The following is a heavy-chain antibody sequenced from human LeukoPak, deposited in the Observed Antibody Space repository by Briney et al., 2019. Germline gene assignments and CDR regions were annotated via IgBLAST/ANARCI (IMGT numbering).Heavy chain of an antibody. V-gene: IGHV3-7*01. D-gene: IGHD3-16*01. J-gene: IGHJ4*02. CDR3: ASPPDYGDC. CDR1: GFTFSTYW. Sequence: GGSLRLSCTASGFTFSTYWMSWVRQPSGKGLEWVANIRPDGSGKYYVDSVKGRFTISRDNAKNSLFLQMNSLRVDDTAVYYCASPPDYGDCWGQGTPVTVSS. CDR2: IRPDGSGK.